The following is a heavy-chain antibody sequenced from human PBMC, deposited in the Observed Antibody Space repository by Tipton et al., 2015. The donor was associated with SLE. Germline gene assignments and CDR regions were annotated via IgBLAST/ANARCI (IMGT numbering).Heavy chain of an antibody. CDR1: GGSISSGGYY. V-gene: IGHV4-31*03. Sequence: TLSLTCTVSGGSISSGGYYWSWIRQHPGKGLEWIGYIYYSGSSYYNPSLKSRVTISVDTSKNQFSLKLSSVTAADTAVYYCAGVKKELELRRPFDYWGQGALVTVSS. J-gene: IGHJ4*02. CDR3: AGVKKELELRRPFDY. CDR2: IYYSGSS. D-gene: IGHD1-7*01.